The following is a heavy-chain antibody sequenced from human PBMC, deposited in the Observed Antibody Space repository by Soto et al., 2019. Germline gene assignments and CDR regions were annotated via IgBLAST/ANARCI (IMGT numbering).Heavy chain of an antibody. J-gene: IGHJ6*02. Sequence: GGSLRLSCAASGFTFSSYWMSWVRQAPGKGLVWASRINSDGSSTSYADSVKGRFTISRDNAKNTLYLQMNSLRAEDTAVYYCASSWQQNGRDVWGQGTAITAP. CDR1: GFTFSSYW. V-gene: IGHV3-74*01. CDR3: ASSWQQNGRDV. D-gene: IGHD6-13*01. CDR2: INSDGSST.